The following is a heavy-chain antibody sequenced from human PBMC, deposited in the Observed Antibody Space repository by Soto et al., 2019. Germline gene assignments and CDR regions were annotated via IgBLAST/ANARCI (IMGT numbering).Heavy chain of an antibody. Sequence: QVQLVESGGGVVQPGRSLRLSCAASGFTFSGYGMHWVRQAPGKGLEWVAVISYDATNKYYADSVKGRFTISRDNSKNTLDLHMNSLRAEDTAVYYCAKGGDGYNPISYYYGMDVWGQGTTVTVSS. CDR3: AKGGDGYNPISYYYGMDV. CDR2: ISYDATNK. V-gene: IGHV3-30*18. CDR1: GFTFSGYG. J-gene: IGHJ6*02. D-gene: IGHD5-12*01.